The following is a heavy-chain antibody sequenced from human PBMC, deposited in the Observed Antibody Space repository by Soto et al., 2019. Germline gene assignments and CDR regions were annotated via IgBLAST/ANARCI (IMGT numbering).Heavy chain of an antibody. J-gene: IGHJ6*02. V-gene: IGHV3-72*01. CDR2: TRNKANSYTT. CDR3: VTYDFWSGYYLSTPVYGMDV. CDR1: GFTFSDHY. Sequence: PGGSLRLSCAASGFTFSDHYMDWVRQAPGKGLEWVGRTRNKANSYTTEYAASVKGRFTISRDDSKNSLYLQMNSLKTEDTAVYYCVTYDFWSGYYLSTPVYGMDVWGQGTTVTVS. D-gene: IGHD3-3*01.